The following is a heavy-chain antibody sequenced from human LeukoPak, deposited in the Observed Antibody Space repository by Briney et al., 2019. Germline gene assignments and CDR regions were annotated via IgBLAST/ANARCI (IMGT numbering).Heavy chain of an antibody. CDR1: GFTLSWND. CDR2: ISSDGNNK. J-gene: IGHJ4*02. V-gene: IGHV3-30*18. CDR3: AKLYNYAIWGEY. Sequence: GGSLRLSCAASGFTLSWNDMHWVRQAPGKGLEWVAVISSDGNNKYYADSVKGRFTISRDNSKNTLYLQMDSLKTEDTALYYCAKLYNYAIWGEYWGQGTLVTVSS. D-gene: IGHD1-1*01.